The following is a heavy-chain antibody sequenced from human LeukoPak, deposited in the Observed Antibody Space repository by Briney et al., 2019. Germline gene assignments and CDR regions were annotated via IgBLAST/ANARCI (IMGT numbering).Heavy chain of an antibody. J-gene: IGHJ6*04. V-gene: IGHV3-7*01. CDR1: GFTFSTYW. CDR3: AELGITMIGGV. Sequence: GGSLRLSCTASGFTFSTYWMTWVRQVPGKGLEWVANIKEDGSEIYYVDAVKGRFSISRDNAKTSLYLQMHSLSVADTGLYYCAELGITMIGGVWGKGTTVTISS. D-gene: IGHD3-10*02. CDR2: IKEDGSEI.